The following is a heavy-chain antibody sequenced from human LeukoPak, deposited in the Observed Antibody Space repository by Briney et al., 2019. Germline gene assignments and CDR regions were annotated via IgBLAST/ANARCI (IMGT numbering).Heavy chain of an antibody. J-gene: IGHJ4*02. CDR2: INPNSGGT. V-gene: IGHV1-2*02. D-gene: IGHD2-2*01. Sequence: ASVKVSCKASGYTFTSYYMHWVRQAPGQGLEWMGWINPNSGGTNYAQKFQGRVTMTRDTSISTAYMELSRLRSDDTAVYYCARGYCSSTSCYPTDIDYWGQGTLVTVSS. CDR1: GYTFTSYY. CDR3: ARGYCSSTSCYPTDIDY.